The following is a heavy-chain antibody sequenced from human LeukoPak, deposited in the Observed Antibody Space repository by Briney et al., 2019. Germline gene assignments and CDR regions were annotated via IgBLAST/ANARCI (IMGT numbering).Heavy chain of an antibody. D-gene: IGHD4-17*01. CDR3: ARGRNYGDYFDY. Sequence: PPETLSLTCAVYGGSFSGYYWSWIRQPPGKGLEWIGEINHSGSTNYNPSLKSRVTISVDTSKNQFSLKLSSVTAADTAVYYCARGRNYGDYFDYWGQGTLVTVSS. V-gene: IGHV4-34*01. J-gene: IGHJ4*02. CDR2: INHSGST. CDR1: GGSFSGYY.